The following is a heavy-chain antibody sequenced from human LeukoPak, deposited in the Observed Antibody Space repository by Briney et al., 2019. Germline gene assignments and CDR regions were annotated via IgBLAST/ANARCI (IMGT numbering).Heavy chain of an antibody. CDR3: AKDTDYDSSGYYSRAFDY. J-gene: IGHJ4*02. CDR1: GFTFSSYA. CDR2: ISGSGGSA. D-gene: IGHD3-22*01. V-gene: IGHV3-23*01. Sequence: PGGSLRLSCAASGFTFSSYAMSWVRQAPGKGLEWVSAISGSGGSAYYADSVKGRFTISRDNSKNTLYLQMNSLRAEDTAVYYCAKDTDYDSSGYYSRAFDYWGQGTLVTVSS.